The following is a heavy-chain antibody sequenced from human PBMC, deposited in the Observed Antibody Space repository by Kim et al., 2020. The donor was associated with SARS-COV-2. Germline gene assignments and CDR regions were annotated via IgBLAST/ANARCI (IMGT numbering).Heavy chain of an antibody. CDR2: ISSSSSYI. D-gene: IGHD4-17*01. J-gene: IGHJ4*02. V-gene: IGHV3-21*01. Sequence: GGSLRLSCAASGFTFSSYSMNWVRQAPGKGLEWVSSISSSSSYIYYADSVKGRFTISRDNAKNSLYLQMNSLRAEDTAVYYCARDVSPKGGEWVTTPEYFDYWGQGTLVTVSS. CDR1: GFTFSSYS. CDR3: ARDVSPKGGEWVTTPEYFDY.